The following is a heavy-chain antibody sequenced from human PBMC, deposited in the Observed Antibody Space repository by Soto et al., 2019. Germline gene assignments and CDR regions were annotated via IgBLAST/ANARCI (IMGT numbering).Heavy chain of an antibody. V-gene: IGHV4-31*03. CDR2: IYYSWST. J-gene: IGHJ4*02. CDR1: CGSISSGGYY. D-gene: IGHD6-13*01. CDR3: AREYSSSSYYFEC. Sequence: PSDTLSLTFTVSCGSISSGGYYWNFIRHHPGKGLEWIGYIYYSWSTYYNPSLKSRVTISVDTSKNQFSLKLSSVTAADTAVYYCAREYSSSSYYFECWGQGTLVTVSS.